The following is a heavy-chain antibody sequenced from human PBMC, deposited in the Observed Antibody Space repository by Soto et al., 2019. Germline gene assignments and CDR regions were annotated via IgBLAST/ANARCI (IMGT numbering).Heavy chain of an antibody. J-gene: IGHJ3*02. V-gene: IGHV1-18*01. CDR1: GYNFPSYG. D-gene: IGHD3-9*01. Sequence: ASVKVSCKTSGYNFPSYGLTWVRQAPGQGLEWMGWISPYNGYTQYGQKVQGRVIMTTDASTKTGYMELRRLRSDDTAVYYCARGGGYDVLTGSDAFDIWGQGTLVTVPS. CDR2: ISPYNGYT. CDR3: ARGGGYDVLTGSDAFDI.